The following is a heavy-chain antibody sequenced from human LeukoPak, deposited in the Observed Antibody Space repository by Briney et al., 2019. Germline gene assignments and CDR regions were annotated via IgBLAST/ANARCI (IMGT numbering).Heavy chain of an antibody. CDR1: GYTFTSYG. Sequence: ASVKVSCKASGYTFTSYGITWVRQAPGQGLEWMGWISPYNGNTNYAQKLQGRVTMTRDTSTSTVYMELSSLRSEDTAVYYCARPLSGSYRIDAFDIWGQGTMVTVSS. CDR3: ARPLSGSYRIDAFDI. J-gene: IGHJ3*02. CDR2: ISPYNGNT. D-gene: IGHD1-26*01. V-gene: IGHV1-18*01.